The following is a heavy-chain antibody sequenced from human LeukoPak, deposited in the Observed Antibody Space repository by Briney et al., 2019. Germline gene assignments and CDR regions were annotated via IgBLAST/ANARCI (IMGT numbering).Heavy chain of an antibody. J-gene: IGHJ4*02. CDR1: GYTFTSYA. V-gene: IGHV1-3*01. CDR2: INAGNGNT. D-gene: IGHD3-16*01. CDR3: ARVRLGELYPVGDY. Sequence: ASVKVSCKASGYTFTSYAMHWVRQAPGQRLEWMGWINAGNGNTKYSQKFQGRVTITRDTSASTAYMELSSLRSEDTAVYYCARVRLGELYPVGDYWGQGTLVTVSS.